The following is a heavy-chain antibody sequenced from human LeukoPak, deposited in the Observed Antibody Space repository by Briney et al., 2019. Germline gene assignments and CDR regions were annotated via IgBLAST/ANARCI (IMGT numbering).Heavy chain of an antibody. D-gene: IGHD3-22*01. V-gene: IGHV4-59*01. CDR2: ISTSGGT. CDR1: GGSINTDF. J-gene: IGHJ3*01. Sequence: PSETLSLTCTVSGGSINTDFWSWIRQAPGKGLEWIGFISTSGGTKHNPSLKSRVTISVDTSKNQFSLKLTSLTAADTALYFCARDGSSFDGSGSFDAFDVWGRGTMVILSS. CDR3: ARDGSSFDGSGSFDAFDV.